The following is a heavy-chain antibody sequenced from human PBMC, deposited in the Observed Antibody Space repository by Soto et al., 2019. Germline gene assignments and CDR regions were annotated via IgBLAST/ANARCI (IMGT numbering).Heavy chain of an antibody. V-gene: IGHV4-34*01. CDR3: ARGPRDILTGYSVDRTAEYFQH. CDR2: INHSGST. J-gene: IGHJ1*01. D-gene: IGHD3-9*01. CDR1: GGSFSGYY. Sequence: SETLSLTCAVYGGSFSGYYWSWIRQPPGKGLEWIGEINHSGSTNYNPSLKSRVTISVDTSKNQFSLKLSSVTAADTAVYYCARGPRDILTGYSVDRTAEYFQHWGQGTLVTVSS.